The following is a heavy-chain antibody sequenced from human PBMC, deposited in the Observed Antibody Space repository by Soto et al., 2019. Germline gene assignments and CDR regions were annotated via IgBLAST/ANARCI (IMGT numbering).Heavy chain of an antibody. J-gene: IGHJ4*02. CDR1: GFTFSTYS. D-gene: IGHD2-15*01. CDR2: INTASYI. V-gene: IGHV3-21*01. Sequence: EVLLVESGGGLVQPGGSLRLSCAASGFTFSTYSMNWVRQAPGKGLEWVSSINTASYIYYADSVKGRFTISRDDAKNSLYLQMNSLRDEDTAVYYCAREGGYCNGDGCRYFDYWGQGTLVTVSS. CDR3: AREGGYCNGDGCRYFDY.